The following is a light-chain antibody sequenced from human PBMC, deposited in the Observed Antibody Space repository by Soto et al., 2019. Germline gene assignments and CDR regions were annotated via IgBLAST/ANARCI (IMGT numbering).Light chain of an antibody. V-gene: IGLV2-14*01. CDR3: SSYSSTSTSVV. Sequence: QSALTQPASVSGSHGQSITISCTGTSSDVGGYDYVSWYQQHPGKAPKLVIYDVNNRPSGVSSRFSGSKSGNTASMTISGLQAEDESDYYCSSYSSTSTSVVFGGGTKLTVL. J-gene: IGLJ2*01. CDR2: DVN. CDR1: SSDVGGYDY.